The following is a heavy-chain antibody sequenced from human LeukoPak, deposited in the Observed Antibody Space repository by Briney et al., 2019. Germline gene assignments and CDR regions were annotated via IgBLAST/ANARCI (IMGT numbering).Heavy chain of an antibody. Sequence: SETLSLTCTVSGGSISSSSYNWGWIRQPPGKGLEWIGSIYYSGSTYYNPSLKSRVTISVDTSKNQFSLKLSSVTAADTAVYYCARQKDITMIVVVTPFDYWGQGTLVTVSS. J-gene: IGHJ4*02. CDR3: ARQKDITMIVVVTPFDY. D-gene: IGHD3-22*01. V-gene: IGHV4-39*01. CDR1: GGSISSSSYN. CDR2: IYYSGST.